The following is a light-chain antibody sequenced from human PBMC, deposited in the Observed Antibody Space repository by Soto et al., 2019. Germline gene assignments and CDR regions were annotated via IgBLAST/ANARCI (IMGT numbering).Light chain of an antibody. V-gene: IGLV2-14*01. Sequence: QSALTQPASVSGSPGQSITISCAGTRSDIGASNSVSWYQHLPGRSPTLIIYEATNRPSGVSERFSGSKAGDTASLTISGLQADDESEYFCISYAGAITFYVFGTGTKVTVL. J-gene: IGLJ1*01. CDR3: ISYAGAITFYV. CDR2: EAT. CDR1: RSDIGASNS.